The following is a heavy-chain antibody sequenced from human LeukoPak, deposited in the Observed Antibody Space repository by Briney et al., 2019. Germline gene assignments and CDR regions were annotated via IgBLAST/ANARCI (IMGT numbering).Heavy chain of an antibody. D-gene: IGHD3-22*01. V-gene: IGHV4-30-2*01. CDR1: GGSISSGGYS. J-gene: IGHJ4*02. Sequence: SQTLSLTCAVSGGSISSGGYSWSWIRQPPGKGLEWNGYIYHSGSTYYNPSLKSRVTISVDRSKNQFSLKLSSVTAADTAVYYCARGAHYYDSSGYYFDYWGQGTLVTVSS. CDR2: IYHSGST. CDR3: ARGAHYYDSSGYYFDY.